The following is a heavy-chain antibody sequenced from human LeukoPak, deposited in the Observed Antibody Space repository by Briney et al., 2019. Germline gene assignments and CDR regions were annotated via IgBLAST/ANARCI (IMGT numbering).Heavy chain of an antibody. V-gene: IGHV1-24*01. Sequence: ASVKVSCKVSGYTLTESSMHWVRQAPGKGLEWMGGFGPEDGDTIYAQNFQGRVTMTEDTSTDTAYMELSSLRSEDTAVYYCATVGLIKPEYYDRSGYYYRRVLSPLDYWGQGTQVTVSS. CDR3: ATVGLIKPEYYDRSGYYYRRVLSPLDY. CDR2: FGPEDGDT. D-gene: IGHD3-22*01. J-gene: IGHJ4*02. CDR1: GYTLTESS.